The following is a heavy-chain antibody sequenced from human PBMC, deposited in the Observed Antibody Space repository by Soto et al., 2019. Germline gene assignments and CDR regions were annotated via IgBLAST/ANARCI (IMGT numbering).Heavy chain of an antibody. CDR1: GYTFTSYY. CDR2: INPSGGST. D-gene: IGHD3-9*01. CDR3: AREWSYDILTGHNWFDP. V-gene: IGHV1-46*01. Sequence: ASVKVSCKASGYTFTSYYMHWVRQAPGQGLEWMGIINPSGGSTSYAQKFQGRVTMTRDTSTSTVYMELSSLRSEDTAVYYCAREWSYDILTGHNWFDPWGRGTLVTVSS. J-gene: IGHJ5*02.